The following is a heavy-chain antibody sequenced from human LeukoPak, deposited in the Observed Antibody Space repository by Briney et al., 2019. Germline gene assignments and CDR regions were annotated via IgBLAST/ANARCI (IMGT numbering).Heavy chain of an antibody. CDR1: GGSISSGGYY. V-gene: IGHV4-61*08. CDR2: IYYSGST. Sequence: SQTLSLTCTGSGGSISSGGYYWSWLCQPPGKGLEWIGYIYYSGSTNYNPSLKSRVTISVDTSKNQFSLKLSSVTAADTAVYYCARVRDTAMVFFDYWGQGTLVTVSS. J-gene: IGHJ4*02. D-gene: IGHD5-18*01. CDR3: ARVRDTAMVFFDY.